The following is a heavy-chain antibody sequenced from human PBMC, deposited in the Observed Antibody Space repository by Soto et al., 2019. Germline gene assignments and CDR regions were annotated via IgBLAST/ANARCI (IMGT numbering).Heavy chain of an antibody. J-gene: IGHJ6*02. CDR3: ARDRIVPAAMYGMDV. CDR1: GGSISSGDYY. Sequence: SETLSLTCTVSGGSISSGDYYWSWIRQPPGKGLEWIGYIYYSGSTYYNPSLKSRVTISVDTSKNQFSLKLSSVTAADTAVYYCARDRIVPAAMYGMDVWGQGTTVTVS. D-gene: IGHD2-2*01. V-gene: IGHV4-30-4*01. CDR2: IYYSGST.